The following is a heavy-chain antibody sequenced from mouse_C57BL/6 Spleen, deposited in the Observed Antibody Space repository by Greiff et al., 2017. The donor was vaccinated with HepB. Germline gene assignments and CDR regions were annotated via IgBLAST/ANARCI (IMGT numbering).Heavy chain of an antibody. D-gene: IGHD3-2*02. Sequence: VQLKQPGAELVKPGASVKMSCKASGYTFTSYWITWVKQRPGQGLEWIGDIYPGSGSTNYNEKFKSKATLTVDTSSSTAYMQLSSLTSEDSAVYYCAREDSSGYPAWFAYWGQGTLVTVSA. CDR2: IYPGSGST. CDR1: GYTFTSYW. V-gene: IGHV1-55*01. J-gene: IGHJ3*01. CDR3: AREDSSGYPAWFAY.